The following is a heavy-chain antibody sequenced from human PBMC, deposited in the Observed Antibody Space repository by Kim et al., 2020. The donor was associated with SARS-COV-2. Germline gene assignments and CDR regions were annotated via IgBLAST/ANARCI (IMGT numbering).Heavy chain of an antibody. CDR1: GFTFSNAW. D-gene: IGHD6-13*01. Sequence: GGSLRLSCAASGFTFSNAWMSWVRQAPGKGLEWVGRIKSKTDGGTTDYAAPVKGRFTISRDDSKNTLYLQMNSLKTEDTAVYYCTTGKGAAAGTSDAFDIWGQGTMVTVSS. J-gene: IGHJ3*02. CDR2: IKSKTDGGTT. CDR3: TTGKGAAAGTSDAFDI. V-gene: IGHV3-15*01.